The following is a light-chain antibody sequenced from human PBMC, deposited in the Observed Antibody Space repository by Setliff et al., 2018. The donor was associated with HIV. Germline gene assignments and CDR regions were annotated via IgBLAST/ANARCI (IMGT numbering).Light chain of an antibody. CDR3: SSYAGNKGDV. J-gene: IGLJ1*01. V-gene: IGLV2-8*01. CDR1: SGDVGGYNY. CDR2: EVT. Sequence: QSALAQPPSASGSPGQSVTISCTGTSGDVGGYNYVSWYQQYPGKAPKLLIHEVTKRPSGVPDRLSGSKSGNTASLTVSGLQAEDEADYYCSSYAGNKGDVFGAGTKVTVL.